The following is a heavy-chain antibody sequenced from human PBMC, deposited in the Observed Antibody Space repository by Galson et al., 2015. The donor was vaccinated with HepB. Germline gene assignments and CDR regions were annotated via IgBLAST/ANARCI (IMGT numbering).Heavy chain of an antibody. Sequence: PALVKPTQTLTLTCTFSGFSLSTSGMCVSWILQPPGKALEWLALIDWDDDKYHSTSLKTRLTISKDTSKNQVVLTMTNMDPVDTATYYCARMYNYDYVWGSYRSGFDYWGQGTLVTVSS. CDR2: IDWDDDK. D-gene: IGHD3-16*02. CDR3: ARMYNYDYVWGSYRSGFDY. CDR1: GFSLSTSGMC. J-gene: IGHJ4*02. V-gene: IGHV2-70*01.